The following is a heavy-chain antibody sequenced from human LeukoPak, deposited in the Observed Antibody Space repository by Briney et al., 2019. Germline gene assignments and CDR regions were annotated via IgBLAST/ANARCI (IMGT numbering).Heavy chain of an antibody. V-gene: IGHV1-8*01. J-gene: IGHJ5*02. Sequence: ASVKVSCKASGYTFTSYDINGVRQATGQGLEWMGWMNPNSGNTGYAQKFQGRVTMTRNTSISTAYMELSSLRSEDTAVYYCARVVPAATSYGNWFDPWGQGTLVTVSS. D-gene: IGHD2-2*01. CDR1: GYTFTSYD. CDR2: MNPNSGNT. CDR3: ARVVPAATSYGNWFDP.